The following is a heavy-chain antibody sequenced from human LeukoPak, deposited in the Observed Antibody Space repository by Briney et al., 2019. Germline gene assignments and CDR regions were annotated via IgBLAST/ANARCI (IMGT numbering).Heavy chain of an antibody. V-gene: IGHV3-66*02. D-gene: IGHD2-2*01. J-gene: IGHJ4*02. CDR3: ARGPSPAEPPY. Sequence: GGSLRLSCAASGFTLSSNYMSWVRQAPGKGLEWVSVIYSGGSTYYADSVKGRFTISRDNSKNTLYLQMNSLRAEDTAVYYCARGPSPAEPPYWGQGTLVTVSS. CDR2: IYSGGST. CDR1: GFTLSSNY.